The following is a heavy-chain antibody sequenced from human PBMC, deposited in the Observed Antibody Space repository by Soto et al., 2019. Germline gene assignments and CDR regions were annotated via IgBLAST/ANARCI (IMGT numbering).Heavy chain of an antibody. CDR3: AREGFWSGYYWGMDV. V-gene: IGHV3-23*01. CDR2: ISGSGGST. CDR1: GLTFSSYA. D-gene: IGHD3-3*01. J-gene: IGHJ6*02. Sequence: GGSLRLSCAASGLTFSSYAMSWVRQDPGKGLEWVSAISGSGGSTYYADSVKGRFTISRDNSKNTLYLQMNSLRAEDTAVYYCAREGFWSGYYWGMDVWGQGTTVTVTS.